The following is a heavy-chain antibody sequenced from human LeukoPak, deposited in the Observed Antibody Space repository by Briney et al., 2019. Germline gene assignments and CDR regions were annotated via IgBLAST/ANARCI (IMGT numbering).Heavy chain of an antibody. Sequence: SQTLSLTCTVSGGSISSGDYYWSWIRQPPGKGLEWIGYIYYSGSTYYNPPLKSRVTISVDTSKNQFSLKLSSVTAADTAVYYCASHRGMTFQAFDIWGQGTMVTVSS. CDR1: GGSISSGDYY. V-gene: IGHV4-30-4*01. J-gene: IGHJ3*02. CDR3: ASHRGMTFQAFDI. D-gene: IGHD1-14*01. CDR2: IYYSGST.